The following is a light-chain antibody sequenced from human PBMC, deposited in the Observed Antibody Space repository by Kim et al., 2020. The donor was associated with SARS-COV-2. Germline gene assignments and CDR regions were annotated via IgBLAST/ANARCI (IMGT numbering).Light chain of an antibody. J-gene: IGLJ3*02. CDR2: LDS. V-gene: IGLV3-1*01. Sequence: PGQTASITCSGDKLGDKYACWYQQKPGQSPVPVIYLDSKRPSGIPERFSGSNSGNTATLTISGTQAIDEADYYCQAWDSSTANWVFGGGTQLTVL. CDR3: QAWDSSTANWV. CDR1: KLGDKY.